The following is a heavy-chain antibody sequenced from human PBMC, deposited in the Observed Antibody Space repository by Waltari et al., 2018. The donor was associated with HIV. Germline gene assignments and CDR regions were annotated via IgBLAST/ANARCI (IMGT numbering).Heavy chain of an antibody. D-gene: IGHD4-17*01. V-gene: IGHV1-18*01. J-gene: IGHJ4*02. CDR1: GYVSTCHG. Sequence: VQLVQPGAEVKKPGASAKVSCMASGYVSTCHGISWPRQAPGEGLEWMGRISAYKGNTNYAQKLQGRVTMTTDTFTRTAYRELRSLRSDDTAGYYCARDGNYGDYEGHGFDYWGQGTLVTVSS. CDR2: ISAYKGNT. CDR3: ARDGNYGDYEGHGFDY.